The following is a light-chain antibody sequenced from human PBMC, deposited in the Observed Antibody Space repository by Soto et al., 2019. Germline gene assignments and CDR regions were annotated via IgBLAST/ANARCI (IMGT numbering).Light chain of an antibody. CDR3: CSYAGSSTWV. CDR1: SSDVGSYNL. J-gene: IGLJ1*01. V-gene: IGLV2-23*02. CDR2: EVS. Sequence: QSALTQPASVSGSPGQSITISCTGTSSDVGSYNLVSWYQQHPGKAPKLMIYEVSKRPSGVSNRFSGSKSGNTASLTISGLQADDEADYYCCSYAGSSTWVFGTGTKLTVL.